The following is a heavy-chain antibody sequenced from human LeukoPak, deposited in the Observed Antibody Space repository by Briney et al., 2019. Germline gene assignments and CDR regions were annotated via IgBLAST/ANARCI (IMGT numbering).Heavy chain of an antibody. CDR2: ISGSGGST. V-gene: IGHV3-23*01. D-gene: IGHD2-15*01. J-gene: IGHJ4*02. CDR1: GFTFSSYA. CDR3: AKGRWPAYYFDY. Sequence: VGSLRLSCAASGFTFSSYAMSWVRQAPGKGLEWVSAISGSGGSTYYADSVKGRFTISRDNSKNTRYLQMNSLRAEDTAVYYCAKGRWPAYYFDYWGQGTLVTVSS.